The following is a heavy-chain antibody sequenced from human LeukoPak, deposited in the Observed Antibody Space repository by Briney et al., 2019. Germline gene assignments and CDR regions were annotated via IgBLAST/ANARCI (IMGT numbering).Heavy chain of an antibody. CDR3: ARLGGSSRPQKKDRHNWFDP. CDR2: ISAYNGNT. Sequence: GASVKVSCKASGYTFTSYGISWVRQAPGQGLEWMGWISAYNGNTNYAQKLQGRVTMTTDTSTSTAYMELRSLRSDDTAVYYCARLGGSSRPQKKDRHNWFDPWGQGTLVTVSS. V-gene: IGHV1-18*01. CDR1: GYTFTSYG. J-gene: IGHJ5*02. D-gene: IGHD6-13*01.